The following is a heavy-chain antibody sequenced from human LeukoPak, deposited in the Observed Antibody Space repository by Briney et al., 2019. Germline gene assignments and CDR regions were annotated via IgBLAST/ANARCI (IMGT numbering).Heavy chain of an antibody. Sequence: GGSLRHSCAASGFTFSGYAMSWVRQAPGKGLEWVSAISGSGGSTYYADSVKGRFTISRDNSKNTLYLQMNSLRAEDTAVYYCAKERGYDYVWGSYEDYFDYWGQGTLVTVSS. CDR3: AKERGYDYVWGSYEDYFDY. J-gene: IGHJ4*02. CDR1: GFTFSGYA. V-gene: IGHV3-23*01. CDR2: ISGSGGST. D-gene: IGHD3-16*01.